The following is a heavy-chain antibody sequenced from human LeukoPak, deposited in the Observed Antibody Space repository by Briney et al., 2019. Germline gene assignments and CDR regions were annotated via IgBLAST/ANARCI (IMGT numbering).Heavy chain of an antibody. V-gene: IGHV4-59*01. CDR2: IYYSGST. CDR1: GASISSYY. CDR3: ARLNRGATSLYIDY. D-gene: IGHD5-12*01. J-gene: IGHJ4*02. Sequence: PSETLSLTCTVSGASISSYYWSWIRQPPGKGLEWIGYIYYSGSTNNNPSLKSRVTISVDTSKNQFSLKLSSVTAADTAVYYCARLNRGATSLYIDYWGQGTLVTVSS.